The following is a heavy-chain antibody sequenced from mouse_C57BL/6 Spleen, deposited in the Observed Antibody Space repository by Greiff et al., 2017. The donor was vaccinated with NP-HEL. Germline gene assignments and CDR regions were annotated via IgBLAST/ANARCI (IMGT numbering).Heavy chain of an antibody. D-gene: IGHD4-1*01. CDR1: GYTFTSYT. Sequence: VQLQQSGAELARPGASVKMSCKASGYTFTSYTMHWVKQRPGQGLEWIGYINPSSGYTKYNQKFKDKATLTADKSSSTAYMQLSSLTSEDSAVYDCARWELGDYYAMDYWGQGTSVTVSS. CDR3: ARWELGDYYAMDY. CDR2: INPSSGYT. J-gene: IGHJ4*01. V-gene: IGHV1-4*01.